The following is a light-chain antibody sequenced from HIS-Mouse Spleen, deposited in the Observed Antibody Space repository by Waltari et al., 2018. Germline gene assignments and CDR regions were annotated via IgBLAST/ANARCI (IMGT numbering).Light chain of an antibody. CDR2: QDS. V-gene: IGLV3-1*01. J-gene: IGLJ2*01. CDR3: QAWDSSTVV. Sequence: SYELTQPSSVSVSPGQTARITCSGDVLAKKYACWYQQKPGQSPVLVIYQDSKRPSGIPERFSGSNSGTTATLTISGTQAMDEADYYCQAWDSSTVVFGGGTKLTVL. CDR1: VLAKKY.